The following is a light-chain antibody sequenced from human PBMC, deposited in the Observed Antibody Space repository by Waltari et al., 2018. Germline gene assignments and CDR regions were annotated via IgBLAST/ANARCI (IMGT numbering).Light chain of an antibody. CDR2: YDR. J-gene: IGLJ2*01. CDR1: SIGGTA. CDR3: QVSDSSSDLVV. V-gene: IGLV3-21*04. Sequence: SYVLTQPPSVSVSPVETTRLTCRGTSIGGTALHLYQQKPGQAPVLVIYYDRDRPSGIPERFSGSNYGNTATLTISRVEAGDEADYYCQVSDSSSDLVVFGGGTKLTVL.